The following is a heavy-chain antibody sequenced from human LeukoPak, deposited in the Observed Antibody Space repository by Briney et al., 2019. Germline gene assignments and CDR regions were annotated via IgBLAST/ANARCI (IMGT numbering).Heavy chain of an antibody. CDR1: GFAFSSYW. CDR2: IKQDGSEK. J-gene: IGHJ3*02. CDR3: AKPITITGATDGFDI. D-gene: IGHD5-12*01. V-gene: IGHV3-7*01. Sequence: GGSLRLSCAASGFAFSSYWMNWIRQAPGKGLEWVANIKQDGSEKYYLDYVEGRFTISRDNAKNLLYLQMSNLRAEDTAVYYCAKPITITGATDGFDIWGQGAKVIVSS.